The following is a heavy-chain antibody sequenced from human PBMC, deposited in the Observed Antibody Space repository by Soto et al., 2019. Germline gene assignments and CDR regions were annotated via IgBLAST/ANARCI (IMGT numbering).Heavy chain of an antibody. V-gene: IGHV1-46*01. Sequence: QVQLVQSGAEVKKPGASVKVSCTASGYSFITSYHMHWVRQAPGQGLEWMGIINPTGSMTRYSQKFQGRLTMTRDTSTATDYMELSNLTSEDTAVYFCARDTGYDHDAFDIWGQGTRVTVSA. CDR1: GYSFITSYH. CDR2: INPTGSMT. CDR3: ARDTGYDHDAFDI. J-gene: IGHJ3*02. D-gene: IGHD5-12*01.